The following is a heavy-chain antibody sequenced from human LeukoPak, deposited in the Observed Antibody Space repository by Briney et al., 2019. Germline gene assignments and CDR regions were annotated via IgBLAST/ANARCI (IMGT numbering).Heavy chain of an antibody. CDR1: GFTFSAYA. CDR3: ARGSLLDKGSFDY. V-gene: IGHV3-23*01. D-gene: IGHD2-21*01. J-gene: IGHJ4*02. CDR2: IRGGGGSA. Sequence: GGSLRLSCTASGFTFSAYAMMWVRQAPGKGPEWVSAIRGGGGSAFYADSVKGRFAISRDNSKNTLYLQMNSLRAEDTAIYYCARGSLLDKGSFDYWGQGTLVTVSS.